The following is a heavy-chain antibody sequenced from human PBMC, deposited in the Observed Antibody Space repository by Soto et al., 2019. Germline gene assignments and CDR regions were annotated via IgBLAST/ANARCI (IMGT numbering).Heavy chain of an antibody. D-gene: IGHD2-2*01. J-gene: IGHJ6*03. CDR3: ARVPPIVVVPAAPFDRYYYYMDV. V-gene: IGHV4-31*03. CDR2: IYYSGST. Sequence: SETLSLTCTVSGGSISSGGYYWSWIRQHPGKGLEWIGYIYYSGSTYYNPSLKSRVTISVDTSKNQFSLKLSSVTAADTAVYYCARVPPIVVVPAAPFDRYYYYMDVWGKGTTVTVSS. CDR1: GGSISSGGYY.